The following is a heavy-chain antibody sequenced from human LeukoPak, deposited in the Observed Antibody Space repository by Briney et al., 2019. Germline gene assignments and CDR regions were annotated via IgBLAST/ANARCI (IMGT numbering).Heavy chain of an antibody. CDR3: ASVNDYGDIGATCWFDP. CDR1: GYTFTSYG. V-gene: IGHV1-18*01. CDR2: ISAYNGNT. Sequence: GGSLRLSCAASGYTFTSYGISWVRQAPGQGLEWMGWISAYNGNTNYAQKLQGRVTMTTDTSTSTAYMELRSLRSDDTAVYYCASVNDYGDIGATCWFDPWGQGTLVTVSS. D-gene: IGHD4-17*01. J-gene: IGHJ5*02.